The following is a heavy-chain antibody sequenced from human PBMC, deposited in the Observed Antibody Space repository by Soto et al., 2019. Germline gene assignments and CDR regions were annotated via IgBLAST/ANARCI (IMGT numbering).Heavy chain of an antibody. V-gene: IGHV3-30*09. Sequence: QVQLVESGGGVVQPGGSLRLSCKASGFTFTSYAIHWVSQAPGKGLEWVSVISPDGVNKHSAESVRGRFVISRDNSKNTVHLEMNRLRLDDTAVYFCARRLTTTVSALGYWGQGSLVNVSS. CDR3: ARRLTTTVSALGY. J-gene: IGHJ4*02. CDR2: ISPDGVNK. CDR1: GFTFTSYA. D-gene: IGHD4-4*01.